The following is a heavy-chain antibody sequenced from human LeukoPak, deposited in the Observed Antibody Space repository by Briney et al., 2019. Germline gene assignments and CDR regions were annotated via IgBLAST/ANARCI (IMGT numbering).Heavy chain of an antibody. CDR2: IYYSGST. CDR3: AGSYSGYSSSWYNWFDP. Sequence: SETLSLTCTVSGGSISSGDYYWSWIRQPPGKGLEWIGYIYYSGSTYYNPSLKSRVTISVDTSKNQFSLKLSSVTAADTAVYYCAGSYSGYSSSWYNWFDPWGQGTLVTVSS. D-gene: IGHD6-13*01. CDR1: GGSISSGDYY. J-gene: IGHJ5*02. V-gene: IGHV4-30-4*01.